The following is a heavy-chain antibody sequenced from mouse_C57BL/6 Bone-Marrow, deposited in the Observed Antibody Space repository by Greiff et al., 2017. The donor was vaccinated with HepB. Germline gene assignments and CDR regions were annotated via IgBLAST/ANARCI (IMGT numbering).Heavy chain of an antibody. Sequence: QVQLQQSGPELVKPGASVKISCKASGYAFSSSWMNWVKQRPGKGLEWIGRIYPGDGDTNYNGKFKGKATLTAAKSSSTAYMQLSSLTSEDSAVYFCARIYYGSSPWYFDVWGTGTTVTVSS. CDR2: IYPGDGDT. J-gene: IGHJ1*03. D-gene: IGHD1-1*01. CDR3: ARIYYGSSPWYFDV. V-gene: IGHV1-82*01. CDR1: GYAFSSSW.